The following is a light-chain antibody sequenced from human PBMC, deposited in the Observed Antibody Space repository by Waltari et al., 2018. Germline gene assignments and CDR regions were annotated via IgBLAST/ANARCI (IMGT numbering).Light chain of an antibody. CDR3: QQRSNWPRT. Sequence: EIVLTQSPATLSLSPGERATLSCRASQSVSSYLTWYQQKPGQATRLLIYAASTRATGIPARFSGSGSGTDFTLTISSLEPEDFAVYYCQQRSNWPRTFGQGTKVEIK. V-gene: IGKV3-11*01. CDR1: QSVSSY. J-gene: IGKJ1*01. CDR2: AAS.